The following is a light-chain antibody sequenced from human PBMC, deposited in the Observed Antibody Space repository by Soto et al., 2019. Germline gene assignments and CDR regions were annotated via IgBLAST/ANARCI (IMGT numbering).Light chain of an antibody. V-gene: IGKV3-15*01. CDR3: QQYNKWPPYRT. CDR2: GAS. J-gene: IGKJ1*01. Sequence: EIVMTQSPATLSVSPGERATLSCRASQSVGSNLAWYQQKPGQAPRLLIYGASTRATGIPARSSGSGSGTDVTLPTSSLQAEDLAIYVGQQYNKWPPYRTFGQGTKVEIK. CDR1: QSVGSN.